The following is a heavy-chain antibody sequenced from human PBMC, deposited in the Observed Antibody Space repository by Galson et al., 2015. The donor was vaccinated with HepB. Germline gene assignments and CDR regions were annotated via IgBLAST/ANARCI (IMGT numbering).Heavy chain of an antibody. CDR3: ARDTNYYGSGSYYNEDWFDP. D-gene: IGHD3-10*01. CDR2: IKQDGSEK. V-gene: IGHV3-7*03. J-gene: IGHJ5*02. CDR1: GFTFSSYW. Sequence: SLRLSCAASGFTFSSYWMSWVRQAPGKGLEWVANIKQDGSEKYYVDSVKGRFTISRDNAKNSLYLQMNSLRAEDTAVYYCARDTNYYGSGSYYNEDWFDPWGQGTLVTVSS.